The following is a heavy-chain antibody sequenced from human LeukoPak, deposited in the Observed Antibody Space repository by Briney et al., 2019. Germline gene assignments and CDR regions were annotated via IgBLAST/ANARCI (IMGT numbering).Heavy chain of an antibody. CDR3: ARASGYSGYDPFDY. Sequence: SGGDTYYADSVKGRFTISRDSSKNTLYLQRDTLRAEDTAVYYCARASGYSGYDPFDYWGQGTLVTVSS. J-gene: IGHJ4*02. CDR2: SGGDT. V-gene: IGHV3-53*01. D-gene: IGHD5-12*01.